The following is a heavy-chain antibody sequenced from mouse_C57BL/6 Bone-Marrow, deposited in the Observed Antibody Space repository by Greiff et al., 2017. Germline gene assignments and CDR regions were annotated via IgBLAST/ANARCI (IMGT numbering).Heavy chain of an antibody. CDR2: ISSGGSYT. J-gene: IGHJ2*01. Sequence: EVKLVESGGDLVKPGGSLKLSCAASGFTFSSYGMSWVRQTPDKRLEWVATISSGGSYTYYPDSVKGRFTISRDNAKNTLYLQMSSLKSEDTAMYYCARPYSNSFDYWGQGTTLTVSS. D-gene: IGHD2-5*01. CDR3: ARPYSNSFDY. CDR1: GFTFSSYG. V-gene: IGHV5-6*02.